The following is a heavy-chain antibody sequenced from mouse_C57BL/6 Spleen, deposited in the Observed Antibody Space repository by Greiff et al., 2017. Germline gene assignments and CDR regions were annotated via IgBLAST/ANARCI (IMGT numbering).Heavy chain of an antibody. V-gene: IGHV1-64*01. Sequence: QVQLQQPGAELVKPGASVKLSSKASGYTFTSYWMHWVKQRPGQGLEWIGMIHPNSGSTNYNEKFKSKATLTVDKSSSTAYMQLSSLTSEDSAVYYCARLGITTVVAKDYAMDYWGQGTSVTVSS. CDR1: GYTFTSYW. J-gene: IGHJ4*01. D-gene: IGHD1-1*01. CDR3: ARLGITTVVAKDYAMDY. CDR2: IHPNSGST.